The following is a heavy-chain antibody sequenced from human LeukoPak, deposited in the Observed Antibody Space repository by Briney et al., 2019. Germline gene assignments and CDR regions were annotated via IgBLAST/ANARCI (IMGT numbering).Heavy chain of an antibody. CDR3: ARDDPRNCGDDPCYGNWFDP. CDR2: IYSGGST. V-gene: IGHV3-66*01. D-gene: IGHD2-21*01. Sequence: GGSLRLSCALSGFTVNTNYMSWVRQAPGRGLEWVSLIYSGGSTYYADSVRGRFTISRDTSKNTLYLQMNSLRAEDTAVYYCARDDPRNCGDDPCYGNWFDPWGQGTLVIVSS. CDR1: GFTVNTNY. J-gene: IGHJ5*02.